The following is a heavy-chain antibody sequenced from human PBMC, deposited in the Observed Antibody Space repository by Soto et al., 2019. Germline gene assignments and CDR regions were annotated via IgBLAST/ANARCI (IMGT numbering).Heavy chain of an antibody. V-gene: IGHV4-61*05. J-gene: IGHJ4*02. CDR3: ARTWGSTSDF. D-gene: IGHD3-16*01. Sequence: PSETLSLTCTVSGGSISSSSYYWGWIRQPPGKGLEWIGYIYYSGSTNYNPSLKSRVTISVDTSKNQFSLKLSSVTAADTAVYYCARTWGSTSDFWGRGTLVTVSS. CDR1: GGSISSSSYY. CDR2: IYYSGST.